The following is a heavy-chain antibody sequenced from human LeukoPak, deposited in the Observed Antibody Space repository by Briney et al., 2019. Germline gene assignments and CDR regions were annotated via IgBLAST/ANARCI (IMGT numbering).Heavy chain of an antibody. CDR1: GGSISSSSYY. Sequence: SETLSLTCTVSGGSISSSSYYWGWIRQPRGKGLEWIGSIYYSGSTYYNPSLKSRVTISVDTSKNQFSLKLSSVTAADTAVYYCVRRNSYGYHFDYWGQGTLVTVSS. J-gene: IGHJ4*02. CDR2: IYYSGST. CDR3: VRRNSYGYHFDY. V-gene: IGHV4-39*01. D-gene: IGHD5-18*01.